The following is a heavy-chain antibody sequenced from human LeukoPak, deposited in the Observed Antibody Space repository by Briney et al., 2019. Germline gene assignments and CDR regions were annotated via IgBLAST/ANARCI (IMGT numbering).Heavy chain of an antibody. CDR2: INHSGST. CDR1: GGSFSGYY. CDR3: ARSGVLDYYDILTGYGNLYFDY. Sequence: PSETLSLTCAVYGGSFSGYYWSWIRQPPGKGLEWIGEINHSGSTNYNPSLKSRVTISVDTSKNQFSLKLSSVTAADTAVYYCARSGVLDYYDILTGYGNLYFDYWGQGTLVTVSS. V-gene: IGHV4-34*01. J-gene: IGHJ4*02. D-gene: IGHD3-9*01.